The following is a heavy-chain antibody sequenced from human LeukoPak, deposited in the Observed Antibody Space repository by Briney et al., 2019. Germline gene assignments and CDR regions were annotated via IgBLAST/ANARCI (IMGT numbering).Heavy chain of an antibody. Sequence: GGSLRLSCAASGFTFSSYSMNWVRQAPGKGLEWVSSISSSSSYIYYADSVKGRFTISRDNAKNTLYLQMNSLRAEDTAVYYCAKLCTRAVAASNWGQGTLVTVSS. V-gene: IGHV3-21*04. J-gene: IGHJ4*02. D-gene: IGHD6-19*01. CDR2: ISSSSSYI. CDR3: AKLCTRAVAASN. CDR1: GFTFSSYS.